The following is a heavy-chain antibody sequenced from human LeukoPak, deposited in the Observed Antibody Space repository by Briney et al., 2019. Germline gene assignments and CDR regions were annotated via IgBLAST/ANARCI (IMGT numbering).Heavy chain of an antibody. V-gene: IGHV1-2*02. CDR1: GYTFTGYY. Sequence: GASVKVSCKASGYTFTGYYIHWVRQAPGQGLELMGWINPNSGGTNYAQKFQGRVTMTRDTSISTAYMELSRLRSDDTAVYYCARDLASGYDFWSGNNWFDPWGQGTLVTVSS. J-gene: IGHJ5*02. CDR2: INPNSGGT. D-gene: IGHD3-3*01. CDR3: ARDLASGYDFWSGNNWFDP.